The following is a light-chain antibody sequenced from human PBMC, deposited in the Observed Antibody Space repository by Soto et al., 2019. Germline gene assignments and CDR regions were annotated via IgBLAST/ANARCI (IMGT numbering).Light chain of an antibody. V-gene: IGKV3-15*01. Sequence: EIVVTQSPATLSVSPGERATLSCRASQSVSSNLAWYQQKPGQAPRLLIYGASTRATGIPARFSGSGSGTEFTLTISSLQSEDFEVYYCQQYNHWGTFGPGTKVDIK. CDR1: QSVSSN. CDR3: QQYNHWGT. J-gene: IGKJ1*01. CDR2: GAS.